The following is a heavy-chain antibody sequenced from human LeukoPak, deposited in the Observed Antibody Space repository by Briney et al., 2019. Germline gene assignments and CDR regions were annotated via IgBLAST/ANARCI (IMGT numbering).Heavy chain of an antibody. CDR1: GFTVSTNY. Sequence: GGSLRLSCAASGFTVSTNYMSWVRQAPGKGLEWVSVIYSGGDTYYADSVKGRFTISRDNSKNTLYLQMNSLRVEDTAVYYCARGVTVAGIGWFDPWGQGTLVTVSS. CDR2: IYSGGDT. D-gene: IGHD6-19*01. CDR3: ARGVTVAGIGWFDP. V-gene: IGHV3-53*01. J-gene: IGHJ5*02.